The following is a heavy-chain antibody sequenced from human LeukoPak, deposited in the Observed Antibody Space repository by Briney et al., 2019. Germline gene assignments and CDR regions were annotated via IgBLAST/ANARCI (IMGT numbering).Heavy chain of an antibody. CDR2: IYHSGST. D-gene: IGHD5-12*01. CDR1: GYSISSGYY. V-gene: IGHV4-38-2*01. CDR3: ARAGYSGYDTPLEYDY. Sequence: SETLSLTCAVSGYSISSGYYWGWIRQPPGKRLEWIGSIYHSGSTYYNPSLKSPVTISVDTSKNQFSLKLSSVTAADTAVYYCARAGYSGYDTPLEYDYWGQGTLVTVSS. J-gene: IGHJ4*02.